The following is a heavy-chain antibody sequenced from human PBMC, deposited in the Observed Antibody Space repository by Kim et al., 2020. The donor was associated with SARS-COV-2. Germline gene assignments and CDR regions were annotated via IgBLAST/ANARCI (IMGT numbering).Heavy chain of an antibody. V-gene: IGHV3-23*01. CDR2: SA. Sequence: SAQYAGSVKGRFTVSRDNSKNTLDLEMNSLRAEDTATYYCAKHQSLLNFVYGGRGTQVTVSP. D-gene: IGHD1-7*01. CDR3: AKHQSLLNFVY. J-gene: IGHJ4*01.